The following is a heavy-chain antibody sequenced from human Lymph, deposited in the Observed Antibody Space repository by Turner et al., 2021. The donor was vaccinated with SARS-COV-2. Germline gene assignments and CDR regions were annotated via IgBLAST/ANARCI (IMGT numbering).Heavy chain of an antibody. V-gene: IGHV3-30-3*01. CDR1: GFTFSSYA. Sequence: QVQLVESGGGVVQPGRSLRLSCAAPGFTFSSYAMHWVRQVPGKGLDWVAIISYDGSNKYYADSVKGRFTISRDNSKNTLYLQMNSLRAEDAAVYYCARAYSGSYYYGMDVWGQGTTVTVS. D-gene: IGHD1-26*01. CDR3: ARAYSGSYYYGMDV. J-gene: IGHJ6*02. CDR2: ISYDGSNK.